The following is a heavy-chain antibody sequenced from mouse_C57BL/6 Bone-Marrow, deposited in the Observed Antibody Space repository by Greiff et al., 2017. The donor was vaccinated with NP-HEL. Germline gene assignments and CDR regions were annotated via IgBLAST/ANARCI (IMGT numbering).Heavy chain of an antibody. CDR3: ASAGYAMDY. Sequence: EVKLMESGGGLVKPGGSLKLSCAASGFTFSDYGMHWVRQAPEKGLEWVAYISSGSSTIYYADTVKGRFTISRDNAKNTLFLQMTSLRSEDTAMYYCASAGYAMDYWGQGTSVTVSS. V-gene: IGHV5-17*01. J-gene: IGHJ4*01. CDR1: GFTFSDYG. CDR2: ISSGSSTI. D-gene: IGHD4-1*01.